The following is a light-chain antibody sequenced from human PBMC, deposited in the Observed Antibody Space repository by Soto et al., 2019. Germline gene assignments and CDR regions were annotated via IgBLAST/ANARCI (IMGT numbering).Light chain of an antibody. CDR1: QSVSTNY. CDR2: GVF. J-gene: IGKJ1*01. Sequence: EIVMTQSPATLSVSPGERATLSRRASQSVSTNYLAWYQQKPGQAPWLLIYGVFNRAGGVPDRFSGSVSGTDFTLTISRLEPEDFAVYYCQQYGSSPRTFGQGTKVDIK. CDR3: QQYGSSPRT. V-gene: IGKV3-20*01.